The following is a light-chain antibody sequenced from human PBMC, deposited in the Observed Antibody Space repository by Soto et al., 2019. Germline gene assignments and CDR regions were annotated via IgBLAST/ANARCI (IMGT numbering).Light chain of an antibody. Sequence: DIPMTQSPSSLSASVGDRVTITCRASQGISNYLAWYQQKPGKVPKLLIYAASTLQSGVPSRFSGSGSGTDFTLPISSLQPEDVATYYCLKYNSAPHTFGQGTKLEIK. CDR3: LKYNSAPHT. CDR1: QGISNY. J-gene: IGKJ2*01. V-gene: IGKV1-27*01. CDR2: AAS.